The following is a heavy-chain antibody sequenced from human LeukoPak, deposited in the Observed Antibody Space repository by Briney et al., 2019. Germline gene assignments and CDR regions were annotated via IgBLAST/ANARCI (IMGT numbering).Heavy chain of an antibody. J-gene: IGHJ4*02. CDR1: GGSVSSGSNY. Sequence: PSETLSLTCIVSGGSVSSGSNYWSWIRQPPGKRLEWIGYIYYSGSTNYNPSLNSRVTISLDTSKNQFSLNLTSVTAADTAMYYCARVVRMGQQLRSYFDYWGQGTLVTVSS. CDR3: ARVVRMGQQLRSYFDY. CDR2: IYYSGST. V-gene: IGHV4-61*01. D-gene: IGHD6-13*01.